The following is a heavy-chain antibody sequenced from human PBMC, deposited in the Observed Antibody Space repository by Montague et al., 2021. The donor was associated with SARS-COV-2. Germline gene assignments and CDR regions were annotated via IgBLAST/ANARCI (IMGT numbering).Heavy chain of an antibody. J-gene: IGHJ4*02. V-gene: IGHV4-39*07. CDR1: GGSISSSSYY. Sequence: SDTLSLTCTVSGGSISSSSYYWGWIRQPPGKGLEWIGSIYYSGSTYYNPSLKSRVTISVDTSKNQFSLKLSSVTAADTAVYYCAREGGWLSRGSYYFDYWGKGTLVTVSS. CDR2: IYYSGST. D-gene: IGHD3-22*01. CDR3: AREGGWLSRGSYYFDY.